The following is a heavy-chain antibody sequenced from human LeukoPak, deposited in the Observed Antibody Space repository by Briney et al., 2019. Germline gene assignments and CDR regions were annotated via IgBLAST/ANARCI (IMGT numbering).Heavy chain of an antibody. Sequence: PGGSLRLSCAASGFTFSSYGMHWVRQAPGKGLGWVAIISYDGSNEYYVDSVKGRFTISRDNSKNTLYLQMNSLRAEDTAVYYCARDVTEDYDILTGSFDYWGQGTLVTVSS. CDR2: ISYDGSNE. J-gene: IGHJ4*02. CDR3: ARDVTEDYDILTGSFDY. CDR1: GFTFSSYG. D-gene: IGHD3-9*01. V-gene: IGHV3-30*19.